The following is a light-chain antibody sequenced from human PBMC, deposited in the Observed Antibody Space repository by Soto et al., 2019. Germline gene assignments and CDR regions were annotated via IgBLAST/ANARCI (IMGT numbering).Light chain of an antibody. CDR2: LNRDGSH. Sequence: QLVLTQSPSASASLGASVKLTCTLSSGHSAYGIAWHQQQPDKGPRYLMKLNRDGSHNKGDGIPDRFSGSMSGAERYLTIASLQSDDEADYYFQTWDTVVVFGGGTKLTVL. J-gene: IGLJ2*01. V-gene: IGLV4-69*01. CDR3: QTWDTVVV. CDR1: SGHSAYG.